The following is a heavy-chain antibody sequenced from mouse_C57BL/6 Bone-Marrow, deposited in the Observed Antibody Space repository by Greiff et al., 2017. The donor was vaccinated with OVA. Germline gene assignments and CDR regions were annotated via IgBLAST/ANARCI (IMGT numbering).Heavy chain of an antibody. Sequence: EVKVEESGGGLVKPGGSLKLSCAASGFTFSSYAMSWVRQTPETRLEWVATISDGGSYTYYPDNVKGRFTISRDNAKNNLYLQMSHLKSEDTAMYYCARDPCSSPYWYFDVWGTGTTVTVSS. V-gene: IGHV5-4*01. CDR2: ISDGGSYT. CDR1: GFTFSSYA. CDR3: ARDPCSSPYWYFDV. D-gene: IGHD1-1*01. J-gene: IGHJ1*03.